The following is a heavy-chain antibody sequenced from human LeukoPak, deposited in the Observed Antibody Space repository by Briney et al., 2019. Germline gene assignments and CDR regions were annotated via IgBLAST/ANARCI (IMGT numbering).Heavy chain of an antibody. CDR1: GYTFTDFY. Sequence: GASVTVSCQASGYTFTDFYSHWVRHAPGQGLEGMGRVRPNNGATKYAEKFQGRVTMTRDTSTSTAHMELSSLRSDDTAEYYCARDLEASPGYEGADALDIWGQGTMVTVSS. V-gene: IGHV1-2*06. CDR2: VRPNNGAT. CDR3: ARDLEASPGYEGADALDI. D-gene: IGHD5-12*01. J-gene: IGHJ3*02.